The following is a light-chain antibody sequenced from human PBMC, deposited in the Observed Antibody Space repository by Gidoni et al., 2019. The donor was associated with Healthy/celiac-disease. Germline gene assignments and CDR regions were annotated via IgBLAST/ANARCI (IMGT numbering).Light chain of an antibody. CDR2: DAS. V-gene: IGKV3-11*01. CDR3: QQRSNWPLT. CDR1: QSVSSY. Sequence: EIVWTQSPATLSLSPGERATLSCRASQSVSSYLAWYQQKPGQAPRLLIYDASNRATGIPARFSGSGSVTDFTLTISSLEPEDFAVYSCQQRSNWPLTFGGGTKVEIK. J-gene: IGKJ4*01.